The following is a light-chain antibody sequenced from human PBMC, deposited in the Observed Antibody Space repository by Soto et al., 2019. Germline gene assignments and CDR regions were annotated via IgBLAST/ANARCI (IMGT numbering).Light chain of an antibody. CDR1: QSFRGL. V-gene: IGKV3-11*01. Sequence: VLTQSPVTLSLSPGEIATLSCRASQSFRGLLAWYQQKPGQAPRLLIYDAYNRATGIPPRFSGSGSGTDFTLTISSLEPEDSAVYYCQQRHMWPITFGQGTRLETK. J-gene: IGKJ5*01. CDR2: DAY. CDR3: QQRHMWPIT.